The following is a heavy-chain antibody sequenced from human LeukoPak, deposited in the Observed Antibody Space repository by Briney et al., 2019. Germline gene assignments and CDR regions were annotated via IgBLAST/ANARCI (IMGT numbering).Heavy chain of an antibody. CDR2: IYHSGST. J-gene: IGHJ4*02. V-gene: IGHV4-30-2*01. Sequence: SETLSLTCAVSGGSISSGGYSWSWIPQPPGKGLEWIGYIYHSGSTYYNPSLKSRVTISVDRSKNQFSLKLSSVTAADTAVYYCARYCSGGSCSDYFDYWGQGTLVTVSS. CDR3: ARYCSGGSCSDYFDY. D-gene: IGHD2-15*01. CDR1: GGSISSGGYS.